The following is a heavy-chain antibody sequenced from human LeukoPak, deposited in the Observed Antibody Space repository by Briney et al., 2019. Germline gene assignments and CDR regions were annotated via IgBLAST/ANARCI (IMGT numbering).Heavy chain of an antibody. CDR3: ARNQGIAARPPYYYYYGMDV. J-gene: IGHJ6*02. D-gene: IGHD6-6*01. CDR2: IYYSGST. Sequence: PSETLSLTCAVYGGSFSGYYWSWIRQPPGKGLEWIGYIYYSGSTNYNPSLKSRVTISVDTSKNQFSLKLSSVTAADTAVYYCARNQGIAARPPYYYYYGMDVWGQGTTVTVSS. V-gene: IGHV4-59*08. CDR1: GGSFSGYY.